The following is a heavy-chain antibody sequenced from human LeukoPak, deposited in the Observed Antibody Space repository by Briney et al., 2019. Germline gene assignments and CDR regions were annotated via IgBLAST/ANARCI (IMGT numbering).Heavy chain of an antibody. V-gene: IGHV4-59*01. CDR3: ARLPYSNYYYYYYMDV. CDR2: IYNSGST. J-gene: IGHJ6*03. Sequence: SETLSLTCSVSGDSISIYYWSWIRQPPGKGLEWIGYIYNSGSTNYNPSLKSRVTISVDTSKNQFSLKLSSVTAADTAVYYCARLPYSNYYYYYYMDVWGKGTTVTVSS. CDR1: GDSISIYY. D-gene: IGHD4-11*01.